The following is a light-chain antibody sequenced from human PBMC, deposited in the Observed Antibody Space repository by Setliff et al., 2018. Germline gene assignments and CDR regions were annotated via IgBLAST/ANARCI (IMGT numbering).Light chain of an antibody. V-gene: IGLV2-14*02. CDR1: SSDVGNYKD. CDR3: TSYASGSTYVV. Sequence: QSVLTQPASVSGSPGQSITISCTGSSSDVGNYKDVSWYQQHPGKAPKLIIYEVTKRPSGVSNRFSGSKSGNTASLTIFGLQAEDEADYFCTSYASGSTYVVFGGGTKVTVL. J-gene: IGLJ2*01. CDR2: EVT.